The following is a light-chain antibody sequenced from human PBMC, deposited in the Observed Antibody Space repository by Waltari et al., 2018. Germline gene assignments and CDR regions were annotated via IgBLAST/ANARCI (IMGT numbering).Light chain of an antibody. CDR3: QQGYSVPYT. Sequence: DIQMTQSPSSLSASVGDRGIITCRASQTISNYLNWYQQKPGKAPKVLISAASTLQSGVPSRFSGSRSGTDFTLIITSLQPEDFATYYCQQGYSVPYTFGQGTKLEIK. J-gene: IGKJ2*01. V-gene: IGKV1-39*01. CDR1: QTISNY. CDR2: AAS.